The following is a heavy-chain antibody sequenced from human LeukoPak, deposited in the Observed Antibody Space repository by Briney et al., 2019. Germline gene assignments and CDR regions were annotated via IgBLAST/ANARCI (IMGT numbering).Heavy chain of an antibody. D-gene: IGHD3-22*01. CDR3: AREDRAYYYDSSGYYFDAFDN. V-gene: IGHV1-69*13. Sequence: ASVKVSCKASGGTFSSYAISWVRQAPGQGLEWMGGIIPIFGTTNYAQKFQGRVTITADESTSTAYMELSSLRSEDTAVYYCAREDRAYYYDSSGYYFDAFDNWGQGTMVTVSS. CDR1: GGTFSSYA. J-gene: IGHJ3*02. CDR2: IIPIFGTT.